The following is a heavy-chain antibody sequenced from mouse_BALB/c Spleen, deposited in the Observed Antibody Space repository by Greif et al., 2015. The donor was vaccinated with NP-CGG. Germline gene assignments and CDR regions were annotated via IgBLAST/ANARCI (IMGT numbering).Heavy chain of an antibody. CDR2: IYPSDSYT. Sequence: VQLQQSGAELVRPGASVKLSCKASGYTFTSYWINWVKQRPGQGLEWIGNIYPSDSYTNYNQKFKDKATLTVDKSSSTAYMQLSSPTSEDSAVYYCTNDYEGPFFDYWGQGTTLTVSS. J-gene: IGHJ2*01. CDR3: TNDYEGPFFDY. D-gene: IGHD2-4*01. CDR1: GYTFTSYW. V-gene: IGHV1-69*02.